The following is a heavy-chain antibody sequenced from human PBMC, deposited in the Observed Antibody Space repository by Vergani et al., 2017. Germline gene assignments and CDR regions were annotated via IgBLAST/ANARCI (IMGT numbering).Heavy chain of an antibody. Sequence: QVQLQQWGAGLLKPSETLSLTCAVYGGSFSGYYWSWIRQPPGKGLEWIGEINHSGSTNYNPSLKSRVTISVDTSKNQFSRKLSSVTAADTAVYYWARSGSSGAPDPWYFDLWGRGTLVTVSS. CDR3: ARSGSSGAPDPWYFDL. CDR2: INHSGST. J-gene: IGHJ2*01. CDR1: GGSFSGYY. V-gene: IGHV4-34*01. D-gene: IGHD6-19*01.